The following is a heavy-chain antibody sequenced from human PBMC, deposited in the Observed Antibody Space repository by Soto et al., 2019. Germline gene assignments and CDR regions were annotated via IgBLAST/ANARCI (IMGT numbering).Heavy chain of an antibody. D-gene: IGHD6-13*01. CDR2: IYSIGST. V-gene: IGHV4-39*01. CDR1: GGSISSSSY. J-gene: IGHJ6*02. CDR3: RRSSRYSTDV. Sequence: QLQLQESGPGLVKPSETLSLTCTVSGGSISSSSYWGWIRQPPGKGLEWIASIYSIGSTYYNPSLKSRVTISVDTSKNQFSLKLSSVTAADTAVYYCRRSSRYSTDVWGQGTTVTVSS.